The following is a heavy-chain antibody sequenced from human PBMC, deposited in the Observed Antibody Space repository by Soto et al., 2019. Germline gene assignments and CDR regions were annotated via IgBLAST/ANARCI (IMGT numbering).Heavy chain of an antibody. CDR2: ISSSSSTI. CDR1: GFTFSSYS. D-gene: IGHD3-22*01. V-gene: IGHV3-48*02. Sequence: EVQLVESGGGLVQPGGSLRLSCAASGFTFSSYSMNWVRHAPGKGLEWVSYISSSSSTIYYADSVKGRFTISRDNAKNSLYLQKNSLRDEDTAVYYCARGLYYYDSSGYWGYWGQGTLVTVSS. J-gene: IGHJ4*02. CDR3: ARGLYYYDSSGYWGY.